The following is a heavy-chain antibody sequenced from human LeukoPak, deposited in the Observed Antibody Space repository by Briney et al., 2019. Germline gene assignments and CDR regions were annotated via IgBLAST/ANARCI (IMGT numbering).Heavy chain of an antibody. V-gene: IGHV4-59*01. CDR3: ARGADSSGYYSIFYFDY. J-gene: IGHJ4*02. CDR1: GGSIGSYY. Sequence: TSETLSLTCTVSGGSIGSYYWNWIRQPPGKGLEWIGYIYYSGSTNYNPSLKSRVTISVDTSKNQFSLKLSSVTAADTAVYYCARGADSSGYYSIFYFDYWGQGTLVTVSS. D-gene: IGHD3-22*01. CDR2: IYYSGST.